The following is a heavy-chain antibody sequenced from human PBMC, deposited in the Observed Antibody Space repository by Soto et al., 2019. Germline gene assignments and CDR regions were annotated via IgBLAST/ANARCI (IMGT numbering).Heavy chain of an antibody. V-gene: IGHV1-18*01. J-gene: IGHJ3*02. D-gene: IGHD2-2*01. CDR1: GYTFTSYG. CDR2: ISSYNRYP. Sequence: ASVKVSCKASGYTFTSYGISWVQQAPGPELEWLGWISSYNRYPYYAQKLHGRVTMTTDTSTSTAYMELRSLRSDATAVYYCARVGYCSSTRCYVLAPDAFDICGQGTVVTVSS. CDR3: ARVGYCSSTRCYVLAPDAFDI.